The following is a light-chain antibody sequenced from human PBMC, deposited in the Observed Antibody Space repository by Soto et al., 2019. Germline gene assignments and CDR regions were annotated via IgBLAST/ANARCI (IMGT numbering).Light chain of an antibody. CDR3: QQRSNWPIT. CDR2: GAS. J-gene: IGKJ5*01. CDR1: QSVSSIN. Sequence: EIVLTQSPGTLSLSPGERATLSCRASQSVSSINLAWYQQKAGQAPRLLIYGASSRPTDIPARFSGSGSGTDFTLTISSLEPEDFALYYCQQRSNWPITFGQGTRLEIK. V-gene: IGKV3D-20*02.